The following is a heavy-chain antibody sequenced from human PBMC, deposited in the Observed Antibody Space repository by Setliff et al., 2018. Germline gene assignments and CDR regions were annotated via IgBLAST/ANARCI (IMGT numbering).Heavy chain of an antibody. J-gene: IGHJ4*01. CDR3: AKSPHDFWSGRVFFDY. CDR1: GFTFNNYF. V-gene: IGHV3-23*01. Sequence: GGSLRLSCAASGFTFNNYFMIWVRQAPGKGLEWVSSISNSGGEIHYADSVQGRVTISRDNHKNTLHLQMNSLRVEDTAIYYCAKSPHDFWSGRVFFDYWGQGMLVTVSS. D-gene: IGHD3-3*01. CDR2: ISNSGGEI.